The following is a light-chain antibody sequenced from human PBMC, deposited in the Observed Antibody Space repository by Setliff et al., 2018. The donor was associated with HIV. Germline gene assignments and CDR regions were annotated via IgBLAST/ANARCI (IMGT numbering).Light chain of an antibody. Sequence: QSVLVQPPSVSGSPGQSVTISCTGTSSDVGSYDYVSWYQQHPGTVPKPMIYNVNTRPSGVPDRFSGSKSGNTASLTISGLQADDEGDYYCCANAATPTFDGFGTGTKVTVL. CDR2: NVN. J-gene: IGLJ1*01. CDR1: SSDVGSYDY. CDR3: CANAATPTFDG. V-gene: IGLV2-11*01.